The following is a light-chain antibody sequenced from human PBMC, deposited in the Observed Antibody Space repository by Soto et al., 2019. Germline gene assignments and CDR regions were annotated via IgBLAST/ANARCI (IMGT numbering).Light chain of an antibody. Sequence: EIVLTQSPATLSLSPGETATLSCRASQSVSSSLAWYQQKPGQTPRLLIYDASNRATGIPARFSGSGSGTDFPLTISRLYAEYFAFYYCQQRSCWPLTFGGGTKVEIK. CDR3: QQRSCWPLT. V-gene: IGKV3-11*01. J-gene: IGKJ4*01. CDR1: QSVSSS. CDR2: DAS.